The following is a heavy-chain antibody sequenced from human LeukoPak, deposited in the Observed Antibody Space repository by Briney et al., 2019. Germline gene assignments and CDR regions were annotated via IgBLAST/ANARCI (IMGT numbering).Heavy chain of an antibody. V-gene: IGHV3-74*01. Sequence: PGGSLRLSCAASGFTFSTYDMHWVRQAPGKGLEWVARINSDGTDISYGDSVKGRFTISRDNAKNTLYLQMNSLRVEDTAVYYYARVGYYDSSNYYAYFQHWGQGTLVTVSS. D-gene: IGHD3-22*01. CDR1: GFTFSTYD. CDR2: INSDGTDI. CDR3: ARVGYYDSSNYYAYFQH. J-gene: IGHJ1*01.